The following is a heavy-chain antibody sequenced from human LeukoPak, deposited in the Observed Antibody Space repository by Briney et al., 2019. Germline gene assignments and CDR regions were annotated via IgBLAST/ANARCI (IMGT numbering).Heavy chain of an antibody. Sequence: QAGGSLRLSCVTSGFTFSGYWMHWVRQGPEKGLELVSRIDNDGHGIIYADSVKGRFTTSRDNVKNTLYLQMNSLRVEDTAVNYCAAGGGWDPSFGVVTHIDAWGKGTTVVVS. D-gene: IGHD3-3*01. CDR3: AAGGGWDPSFGVVTHIDA. V-gene: IGHV3-74*01. CDR1: GFTFSGYW. CDR2: IDNDGHGI. J-gene: IGHJ6*03.